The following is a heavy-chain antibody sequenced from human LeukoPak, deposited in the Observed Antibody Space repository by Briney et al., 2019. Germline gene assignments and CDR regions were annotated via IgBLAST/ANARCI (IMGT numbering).Heavy chain of an antibody. J-gene: IGHJ4*02. CDR3: ARGGSYGAYLDY. CDR1: GGSISSYY. CDR2: IYYSGNT. V-gene: IGHV4-59*01. D-gene: IGHD1-26*01. Sequence: SETLSLTCKVSGGSISSYYCSWIRQAPGKGLEWIGYIYYSGNTNTYNPSLKSRATISLYTSRKYFSLELRSVTAADTAVYYCARGGSYGAYLDYWGQGALVIVSS.